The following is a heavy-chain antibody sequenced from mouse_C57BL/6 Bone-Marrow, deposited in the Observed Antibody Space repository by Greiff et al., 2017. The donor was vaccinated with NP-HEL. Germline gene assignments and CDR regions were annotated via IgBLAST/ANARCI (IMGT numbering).Heavy chain of an antibody. J-gene: IGHJ4*01. CDR2: IDPANGNT. V-gene: IGHV14-3*01. CDR3: ARGITTVVADAMDY. Sequence: EVQLQQSVAELVRPGASVKLSCTASGFNIKNTYMHWVKQRPEQGLEWIGRIDPANGNTKYAPKFPGQATITADSSSNTAYLQLSSLTSEDTAIYYCARGITTVVADAMDYWGQGTSVTVSS. CDR1: GFNIKNTY. D-gene: IGHD1-1*01.